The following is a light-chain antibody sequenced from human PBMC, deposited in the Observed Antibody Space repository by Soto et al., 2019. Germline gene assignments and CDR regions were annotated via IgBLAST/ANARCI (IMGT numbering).Light chain of an antibody. CDR3: QQYNNWPPAWT. J-gene: IGKJ1*01. V-gene: IGKV3-15*01. CDR1: QSVSSN. CDR2: GAS. Sequence: EIVMTQSPATLSVSPGERATLSCRAIQSVSSNFAWYQQKPGQAPRLLIYGASTRATGIPARFSGSGSGTEFTLTISSLQSEDFAVYYCQQYNNWPPAWTFGQGTQVDIK.